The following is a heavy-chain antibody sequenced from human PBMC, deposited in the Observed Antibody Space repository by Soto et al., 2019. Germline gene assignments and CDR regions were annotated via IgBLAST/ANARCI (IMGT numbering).Heavy chain of an antibody. CDR2: INHSGST. J-gene: IGHJ5*02. V-gene: IGHV4-34*01. D-gene: IGHD2-2*01. CDR1: GGSFSGYY. Sequence: SQTLSLTCAVYGGSFSGYYWSWIRQPPGKGLEWIGEINHSGSTNYNPSLKSRVTISVDTSKNQFSLKLSSVTAADTAVYYCARGLAGVPAANPNQPNWFDPWGQGTLVTVSS. CDR3: ARGLAGVPAANPNQPNWFDP.